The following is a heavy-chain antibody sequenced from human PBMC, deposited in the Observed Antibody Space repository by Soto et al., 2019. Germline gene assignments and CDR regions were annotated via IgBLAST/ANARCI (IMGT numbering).Heavy chain of an antibody. CDR3: ARTTTVTNWFDP. V-gene: IGHV4-34*01. CDR1: GGSFSGYY. CDR2: INHSGST. J-gene: IGHJ5*02. D-gene: IGHD4-17*01. Sequence: SETMSLTCAVYGGSFSGYYWSWIRQPPGKGLEWIGEINHSGSTNYNPSLKSRVTISVDTSKNQFSLKLSSVTAADTAVYYCARTTTVTNWFDPWGQGTLVTVSS.